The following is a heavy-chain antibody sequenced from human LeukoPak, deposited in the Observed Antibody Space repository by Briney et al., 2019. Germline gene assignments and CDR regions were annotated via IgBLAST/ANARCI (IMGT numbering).Heavy chain of an antibody. J-gene: IGHJ3*02. CDR2: ISSNGGTT. CDR1: GFTFIISA. D-gene: IGHD4-17*01. CDR3: VKDTVTTIRGAFDI. Sequence: GGSLRLSCSATGFTFIISAMHSVRQAPGKRLEYVSAISSNGGTTYYADSVKGRFTISRDNSKNTLYLQMSSLRAEDTGVYYCVKDTVTTIRGAFDIWGQGTMVTVSS. V-gene: IGHV3-64D*09.